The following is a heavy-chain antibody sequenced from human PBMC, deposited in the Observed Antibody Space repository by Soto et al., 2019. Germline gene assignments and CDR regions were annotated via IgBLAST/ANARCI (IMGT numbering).Heavy chain of an antibody. CDR2: IYYSGST. J-gene: IGHJ4*02. Sequence: SETLSLACTVSGGSISSYYWSRIRQPPGKGLEWIGYIYYSGSTNYNPSLKSRVTISVDTSKNQFSLKLSSVTAADTAVYYCSRQWSIAARPFFDYWGQGTLVTVSS. D-gene: IGHD6-6*01. V-gene: IGHV4-59*01. CDR1: GGSISSYY. CDR3: SRQWSIAARPFFDY.